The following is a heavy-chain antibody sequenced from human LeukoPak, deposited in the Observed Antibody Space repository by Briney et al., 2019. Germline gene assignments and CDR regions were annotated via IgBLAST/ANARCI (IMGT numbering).Heavy chain of an antibody. Sequence: SETLSLTCTVSGGSISSYYWSWIRQPAGKELEWIGRINTSGSTNYNPSLKSRVTMSVDTSKNQFSLKLSSVTAADTAVYYCARDPLTGISFFDPWGQGTLVTVSS. CDR2: INTSGST. D-gene: IGHD1-20*01. CDR3: ARDPLTGISFFDP. J-gene: IGHJ5*02. V-gene: IGHV4-4*07. CDR1: GGSISSYY.